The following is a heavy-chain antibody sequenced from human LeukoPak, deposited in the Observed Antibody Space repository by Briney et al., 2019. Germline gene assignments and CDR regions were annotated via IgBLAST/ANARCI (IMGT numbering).Heavy chain of an antibody. D-gene: IGHD2-2*01. V-gene: IGHV1-18*04. CDR3: ARGRYCSSTSCYPARY. Sequence: ASVKVSCKASGYTFTSYGISWVRQAPGQGLEWMGWISAYNGNTNYAQKLQGRVTMTTDTSTSTAYMELRSLRSDDTAVYHCARGRYCSSTSCYPARYWGQGTLVTVSS. CDR1: GYTFTSYG. CDR2: ISAYNGNT. J-gene: IGHJ4*02.